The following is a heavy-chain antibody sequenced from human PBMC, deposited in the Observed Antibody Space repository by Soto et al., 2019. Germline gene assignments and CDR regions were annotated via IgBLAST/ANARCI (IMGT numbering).Heavy chain of an antibody. CDR1: GYTFTSYG. V-gene: IGHV1-18*01. D-gene: IGHD3-3*01. CDR3: ARDPPSPYDFWSGGGLDY. Sequence: QVQLVQSGAEVKKPGASVKVSCKASGYTFTSYGISWVRQAPGQGLEWMGWISAYNGNTNYAQKLQGRVTMTTDTTTSTAYMELRSLRSDDTAVYYCARDPPSPYDFWSGGGLDYWGQGTLVTVSS. CDR2: ISAYNGNT. J-gene: IGHJ4*02.